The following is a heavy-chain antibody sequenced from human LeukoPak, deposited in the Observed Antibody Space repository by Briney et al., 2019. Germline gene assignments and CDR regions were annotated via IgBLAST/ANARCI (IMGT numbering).Heavy chain of an antibody. CDR2: ISSSSSYI. J-gene: IGHJ6*03. CDR1: GFTFSSYS. V-gene: IGHV3-21*04. Sequence: TGGSLRLSCAASGFTFSSYSMNWVRQAPGKGLEWVSSISSSSSYIYYADSVKGRFTISRDNAKNSLYLQMNSLRAEDTAVYYCAKVRFQGGYYYYYYMDVWGKGTTVTVSS. D-gene: IGHD3-16*01. CDR3: AKVRFQGGYYYYYYMDV.